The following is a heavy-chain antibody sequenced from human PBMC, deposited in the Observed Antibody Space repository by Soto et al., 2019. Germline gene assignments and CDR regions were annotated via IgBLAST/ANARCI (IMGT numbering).Heavy chain of an antibody. D-gene: IGHD2-15*01. CDR1: GGSISSYY. J-gene: IGHJ4*02. CDR2: IYYSGST. CDR3: ARGYGSGGSCFDY. Sequence: SETLSLTCTVSGGSISSYYWSWIRQPPGKGLEWIGYIYYSGSTNYNPSLKSRVTISVDTSKNQFSLKLSSVTAADTAVYYCARGYGSGGSCFDYWGQGTLVTVSS. V-gene: IGHV4-59*01.